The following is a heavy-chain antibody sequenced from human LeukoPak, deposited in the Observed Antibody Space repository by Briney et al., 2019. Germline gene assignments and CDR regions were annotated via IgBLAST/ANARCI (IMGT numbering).Heavy chain of an antibody. V-gene: IGHV3-21*01. J-gene: IGHJ4*02. CDR1: GFAFSTYN. CDR2: ITTSSSYM. CDR3: ARGSF. D-gene: IGHD2-15*01. Sequence: PGGSLRLYCAASGFAFSTYNMNWVRQAPGKGLEWVSSITTSSSYMSYADSVKGRFTISRDNAKNSLYLQMNSLRAEDTAVYYCARGSFWGQGTLVTVSS.